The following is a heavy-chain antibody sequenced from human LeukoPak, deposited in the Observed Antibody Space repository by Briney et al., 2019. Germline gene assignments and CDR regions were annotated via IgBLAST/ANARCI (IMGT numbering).Heavy chain of an antibody. J-gene: IGHJ4*02. Sequence: SETLSLTCTVSGGSISSSSYYWGWIHQPPGKGLEWIGSIYYSGSTYYNPSLKSRVTISVDTSKNQFSLKLSSVTAADTAVYYCARRERWLQSPFDYWGQGTLVTVSS. CDR2: IYYSGST. CDR1: GGSISSSSYY. V-gene: IGHV4-39*01. D-gene: IGHD5-24*01. CDR3: ARRERWLQSPFDY.